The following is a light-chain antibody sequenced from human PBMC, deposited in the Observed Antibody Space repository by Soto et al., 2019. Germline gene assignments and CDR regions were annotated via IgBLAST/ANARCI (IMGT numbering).Light chain of an antibody. CDR3: CSYAGSYTLYV. Sequence: QSALTQPRSVSGSPGQSVTISCTGTSSDVGGYNYVSWYQQHPGKAPKLMIYAVSKRPSVVPDRFSGSKSGNPASLTISGLQAEDEADYYCCSYAGSYTLYVFGIGTKVTVL. CDR2: AVS. V-gene: IGLV2-11*01. J-gene: IGLJ1*01. CDR1: SSDVGGYNY.